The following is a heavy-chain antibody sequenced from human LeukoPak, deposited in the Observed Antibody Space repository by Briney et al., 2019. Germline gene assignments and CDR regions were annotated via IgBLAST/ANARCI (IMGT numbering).Heavy chain of an antibody. D-gene: IGHD4-17*01. J-gene: IGHJ6*02. V-gene: IGHV3-30-3*01. CDR2: ISYDGSNK. CDR3: ARFPGPPYGDYNLGYYYYYGMDV. Sequence: GGSLRLSCAASGFTFSSYAMHWVRQAPGKGLEWVAVISYDGSNKYYADFVKGRFTISRDNSKNTLYLQMNSLRAEDTAVYYCARFPGPPYGDYNLGYYYYYGMDVWGQGTTVTVSS. CDR1: GFTFSSYA.